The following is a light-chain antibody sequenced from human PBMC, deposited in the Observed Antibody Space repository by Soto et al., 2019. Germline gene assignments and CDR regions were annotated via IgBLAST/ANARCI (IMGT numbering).Light chain of an antibody. V-gene: IGKV3-11*01. CDR2: DSS. J-gene: IGKJ1*01. CDR1: QSVNRY. CDR3: QQRSRT. Sequence: EIVLTQSPATLSLSPGERATLSCLASQSVNRYLVWYQQKPGQAPRLIMYDSSKRATGIPARFSGSGSGTDFTLTISRLEPEDFAVYYCQQRSRTFGQGTKVDIK.